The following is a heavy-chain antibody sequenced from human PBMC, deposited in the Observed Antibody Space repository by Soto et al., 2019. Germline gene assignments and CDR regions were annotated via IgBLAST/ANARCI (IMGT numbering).Heavy chain of an antibody. Sequence: GESLKISCKGSGYSFTSYWISWVRQMPGKGLEWMGRIDPSDSYTNYSPSFQGHVTISADKSISTAYLQWSSLKASDTAMYYCARYCSSTSCYTDYYYYGMDVWGQGTTVTV. V-gene: IGHV5-10-1*01. CDR1: GYSFTSYW. CDR2: IDPSDSYT. D-gene: IGHD2-2*02. CDR3: ARYCSSTSCYTDYYYYGMDV. J-gene: IGHJ6*02.